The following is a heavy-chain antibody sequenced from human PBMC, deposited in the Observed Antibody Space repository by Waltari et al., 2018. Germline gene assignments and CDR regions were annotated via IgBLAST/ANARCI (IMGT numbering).Heavy chain of an antibody. Sequence: QVQLQESGPGLVKPSETLSLTCTVSGGSVSSFYWSWIRQPPGKGLEWIGNIYYSESTNDNPTLKSRVTVSVDTSNNRLSLKLHSVTAADTAIYYCATVKYTSTWGIGVGTVALDVWGQGTTVTVSS. D-gene: IGHD6-13*01. J-gene: IGHJ6*02. CDR2: IYYSEST. CDR3: ATVKYTSTWGIGVGTVALDV. V-gene: IGHV4-59*02. CDR1: GGSVSSFY.